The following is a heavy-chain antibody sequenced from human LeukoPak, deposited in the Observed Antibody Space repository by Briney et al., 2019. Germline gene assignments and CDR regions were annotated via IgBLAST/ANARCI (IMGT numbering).Heavy chain of an antibody. V-gene: IGHV4-31*01. CDR2: IYYSGST. CDR1: GGSISSGGYY. D-gene: IGHD3-3*01. CDR3: ARSAAPYYDFWSGTRFDY. Sequence: NPSETLSLTCTVSGGSISSGGYYWSWIRQHPGKGLEWIGYIYYSGSTYYNPSLKSQVTISVDTSKNQFSLKLSSVTAADTAVYYCARSAAPYYDFWSGTRFDYWGQGTLVTVSS. J-gene: IGHJ4*02.